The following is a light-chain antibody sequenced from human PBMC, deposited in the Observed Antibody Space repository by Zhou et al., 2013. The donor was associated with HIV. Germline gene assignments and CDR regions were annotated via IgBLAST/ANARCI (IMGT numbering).Light chain of an antibody. J-gene: IGKJ2*01. V-gene: IGKV3-11*01. CDR3: QQRANWYT. Sequence: DTVLTQSPATLSLSPGERAILSCRASQSLGSDLAWYQQKPGQAPRLLFYDASNRATAIPARFSGGGSGTDFTLTISSLEPDDFAVYYCQQRANWYTFGQGTKLE. CDR2: DAS. CDR1: QSLGSD.